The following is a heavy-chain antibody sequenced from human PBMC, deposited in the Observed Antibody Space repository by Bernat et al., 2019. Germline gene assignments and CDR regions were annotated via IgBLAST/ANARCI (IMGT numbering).Heavy chain of an antibody. V-gene: IGHV1-18*01. J-gene: IGHJ4*02. CDR2: NSAYHGNT. CDR1: GYTFTSCG. CDR3: ARDNREVAVAGATDY. Sequence: QVQLVQSGAEVKKPGASVKVSCKASGYTFTSCGISWVRQAPGPGLEWMGWNSAYHGNTNYALKLQGGVTMTTDPSTSTAYMELRSLRSDDTAVYYCARDNREVAVAGATDYWGQGTLVTVSS. D-gene: IGHD6-19*01.